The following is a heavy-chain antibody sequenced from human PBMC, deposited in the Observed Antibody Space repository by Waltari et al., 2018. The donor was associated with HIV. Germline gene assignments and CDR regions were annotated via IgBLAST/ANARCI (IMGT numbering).Heavy chain of an antibody. CDR1: GYTFTGYY. D-gene: IGHD3-3*01. Sequence: QVQLVQSGAEVKKPGASVKVSCKASGYTFTGYYMHWVRQAPGQGLEWMGRINPNSGGTNYAQKFQGRVTMTRDTSISTAYMELSRLRSDDTAVYYCARSGYDFWSGYSNDALDIWGQGTMVTVSS. V-gene: IGHV1-2*06. J-gene: IGHJ3*02. CDR3: ARSGYDFWSGYSNDALDI. CDR2: INPNSGGT.